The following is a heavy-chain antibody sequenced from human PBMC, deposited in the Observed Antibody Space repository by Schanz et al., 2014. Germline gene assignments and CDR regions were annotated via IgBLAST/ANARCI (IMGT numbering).Heavy chain of an antibody. CDR1: GYTFTNFF. CDR3: ARDRLECGAECYSVEVFET. D-gene: IGHD2-21*01. CDR2: INPIGGST. V-gene: IGHV1-46*01. Sequence: QVHLVQSGAEVHKPGASLKISCKASGYTFTNFFLHWVRQAPGQGLEWMGIINPIGGSTTYAQKFRGAVCLATDTSTDAAYLELTSLRSEDTAVYYCARDRLECGAECYSVEVFETWGQGSLVIVSS. J-gene: IGHJ5*02.